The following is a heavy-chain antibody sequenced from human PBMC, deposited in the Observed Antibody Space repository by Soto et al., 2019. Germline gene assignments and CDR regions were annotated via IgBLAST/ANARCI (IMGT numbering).Heavy chain of an antibody. Sequence: LSLTFAVYGASFINYYWSWLRQPPGKGLEWIGEINHGGSTNYNPSLKSRVTMSIDTHKTQLSLKLTSVTAADTAIYYCAGAIRSSWNDAFHIWGQGTMVTVSS. J-gene: IGHJ3*02. V-gene: IGHV4-34*01. D-gene: IGHD6-13*01. CDR1: GASFINYY. CDR2: INHGGST. CDR3: AGAIRSSWNDAFHI.